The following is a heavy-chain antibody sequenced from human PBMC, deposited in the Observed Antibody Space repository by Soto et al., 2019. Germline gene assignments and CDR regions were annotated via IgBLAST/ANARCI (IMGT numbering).Heavy chain of an antibody. CDR2: INPSGGST. J-gene: IGHJ6*02. Sequence: QVQLVQSGAEVKKPGASVKVSCKASGYTFTSYYMHWVRQAPGQGLEWMGIINPSGGSTSYAQKFQGRVSMTRDTSTSTVYMELSSLRSEDTAVYYCARARGVSPLSDYGMDVWGQGTTVTVSS. CDR3: ARARGVSPLSDYGMDV. CDR1: GYTFTSYY. D-gene: IGHD2-21*01. V-gene: IGHV1-46*03.